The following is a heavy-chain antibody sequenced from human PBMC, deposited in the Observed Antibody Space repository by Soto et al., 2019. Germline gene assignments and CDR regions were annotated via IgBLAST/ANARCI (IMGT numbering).Heavy chain of an antibody. V-gene: IGHV4-34*01. CDR1: GGSFSGYY. D-gene: IGHD3-22*01. J-gene: IGHJ3*02. Sequence: PSETLSLTCAVYGGSFSGYYWSWIRQPPGKGLEWIGEINHSGSTNYNPSLKSRVTISVDTSKNQFSLKLSSVTAADTAVYYCASLTYYYDSSGNAFDIWGQGTMVTV. CDR2: INHSGST. CDR3: ASLTYYYDSSGNAFDI.